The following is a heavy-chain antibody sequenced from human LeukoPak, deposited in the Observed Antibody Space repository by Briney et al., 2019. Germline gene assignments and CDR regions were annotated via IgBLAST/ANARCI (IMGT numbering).Heavy chain of an antibody. CDR1: GGSINYYY. J-gene: IGHJ6*03. D-gene: IGHD3-22*01. CDR3: ARDSRYSDTSGYYYSHYYMDV. CDR2: IYSSGST. V-gene: IGHV4-59*01. Sequence: PSETLSLTCTGSGGSINYYYWSWIRQPPGKGLEYIGYIYSSGSTNYNPSLKSRVTMSVDTSKNQFSLKLSSVTAADTAVYYCARDSRYSDTSGYYYSHYYMDVWGKGTTVTVSS.